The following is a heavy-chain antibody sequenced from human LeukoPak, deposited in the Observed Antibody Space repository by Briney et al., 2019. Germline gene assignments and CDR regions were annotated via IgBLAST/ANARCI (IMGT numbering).Heavy chain of an antibody. CDR3: ARDRDYYDSSGYYYGFPGY. J-gene: IGHJ4*02. Sequence: ASVKVSCKASGYTFTGYYMHWVRQAPGQGLEWMGWINPNSGGTNYAQKVQGRVTMTRDTSISTAYMELSRLRSDDTAVYYCARDRDYYDSSGYYYGFPGYWGQGTLVTVSS. D-gene: IGHD3-22*01. CDR2: INPNSGGT. CDR1: GYTFTGYY. V-gene: IGHV1-2*02.